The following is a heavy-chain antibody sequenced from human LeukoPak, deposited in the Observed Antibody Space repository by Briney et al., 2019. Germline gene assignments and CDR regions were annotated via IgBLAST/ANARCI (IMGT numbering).Heavy chain of an antibody. Sequence: GGSLRLSCAASGFNFNDFVMSWVRQAPGKGLEWVSAISASGASTYYADSVKGRFTISRDNSKNTLYLQMNSLRADDTAVYYCAKSGRTSCSTSCYYFDYWGQGTLVTVSS. V-gene: IGHV3-23*01. D-gene: IGHD2-2*01. CDR2: ISASGAST. CDR3: AKSGRTSCSTSCYYFDY. CDR1: GFNFNDFV. J-gene: IGHJ4*02.